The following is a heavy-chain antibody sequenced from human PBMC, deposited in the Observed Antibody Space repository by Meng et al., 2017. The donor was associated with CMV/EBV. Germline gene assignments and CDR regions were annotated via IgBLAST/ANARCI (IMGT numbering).Heavy chain of an antibody. CDR3: ARLDPGPLFCSSTSCYGGFGMDV. J-gene: IGHJ6*02. D-gene: IGHD2-2*01. CDR1: GGSFSGYY. V-gene: IGHV4-34*01. Sequence: SETLSLTCAVYGGSFSGYYWSWIRQPPGKGLEWIGEINHSGSTNYNPSLKSRVTISVDTSKNQFSLKLSSVTAADTAVYYCARLDPGPLFCSSTSCYGGFGMDVWGQGTTVTVSS. CDR2: INHSGST.